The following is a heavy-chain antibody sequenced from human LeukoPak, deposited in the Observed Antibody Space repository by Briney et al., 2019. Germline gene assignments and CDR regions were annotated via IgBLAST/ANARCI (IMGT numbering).Heavy chain of an antibody. J-gene: IGHJ4*02. CDR2: ISGSSGHT. CDR1: GFTFSSYA. D-gene: IGHD6-19*01. CDR3: ARGWGLDY. V-gene: IGHV3-23*01. Sequence: GGSLRLSCAVSGFTFSSYAMSWVRQAPGKGLEWVSAISGSSGHTYYADSVKGRFTISRDNSKNTLYLQMDSLRAEDTAVYYCARGWGLDYWGQGTLVTVSS.